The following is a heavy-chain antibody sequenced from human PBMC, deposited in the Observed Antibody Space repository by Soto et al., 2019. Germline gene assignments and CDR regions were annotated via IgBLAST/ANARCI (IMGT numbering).Heavy chain of an antibody. J-gene: IGHJ6*02. D-gene: IGHD6-19*01. CDR2: IYYSGST. CDR3: AREGYSSGSSYYYYGLDV. V-gene: IGHV4-59*01. CDR1: GGSISSYY. Sequence: SETLSLTCTVSGGSISSYYWSWIRQPPGKGLEWIGYIYYSGSTNYNPSLKSRVTISVDTSKNQFSPKLSSVTAADTAVYYCAREGYSSGSSYYYYGLDVWGQGTTVTVSS.